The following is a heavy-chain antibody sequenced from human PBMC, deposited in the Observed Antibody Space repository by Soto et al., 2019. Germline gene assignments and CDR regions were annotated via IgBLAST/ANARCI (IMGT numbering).Heavy chain of an antibody. CDR3: ARGDYYDTTGPFSDAFDI. V-gene: IGHV3-48*04. Sequence: GGSLRLSCVASGFTFSSYSMVWVRQAPEKGLEWVSYIFASSTTIYYADTVKGRFTISRDNAKNSLYLQVNSLRAEDTAVYYCARGDYYDTTGPFSDAFDIWGQGTMVTVSS. CDR2: IFASSTTI. CDR1: GFTFSSYS. D-gene: IGHD3-22*01. J-gene: IGHJ3*02.